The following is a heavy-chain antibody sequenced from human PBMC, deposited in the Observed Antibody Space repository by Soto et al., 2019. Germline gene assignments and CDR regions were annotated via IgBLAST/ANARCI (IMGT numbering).Heavy chain of an antibody. CDR3: ARGRTVRNYADDSSDYFYFFDD. D-gene: IGHD3-22*01. J-gene: IGHJ4*02. Sequence: SETLSLTCTVSGDSISTFYWGWMRQSPGKELEWIGYVYYTGSTNCNPSLKSRVTISVDRSKNQFSLKLTSASAADTAVYYCARGRTVRNYADDSSDYFYFFDDWGQGTQVTVSS. V-gene: IGHV4-59*01. CDR1: GDSISTFY. CDR2: VYYTGST.